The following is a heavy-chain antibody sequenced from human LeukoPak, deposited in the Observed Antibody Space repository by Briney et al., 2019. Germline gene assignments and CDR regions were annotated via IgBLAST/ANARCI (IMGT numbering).Heavy chain of an antibody. CDR2: ISAYNGNT. J-gene: IGHJ4*02. V-gene: IGHV1-18*01. CDR1: GYTFTSYG. D-gene: IGHD2-2*01. Sequence: ASVKVSCKASGYTFTSYGISWVRRAPGQGLEWMGWISAYNGNTNYAQKLQGRVTMTTDTSTSTAYMELRSLRSDDTAVYYCARDSEYCSSTSCYRDFDYWGQGTLVTVSS. CDR3: ARDSEYCSSTSCYRDFDY.